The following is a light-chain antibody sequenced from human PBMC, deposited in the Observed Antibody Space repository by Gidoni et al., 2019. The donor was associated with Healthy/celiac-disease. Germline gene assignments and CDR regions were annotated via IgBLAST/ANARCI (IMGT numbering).Light chain of an antibody. V-gene: IGLV2-23*01. CDR2: EGS. Sequence: QSALTQPASVSGSPGQSITISCTGTSSDVGSYNLVSWYQQHPGKAPKLMIYEGSKRPSGVPNRFSGSKSGNTASLTISGLQAEVEADYYCCSYAGSSRVFGGGTKLTVL. CDR3: CSYAGSSRV. J-gene: IGLJ3*02. CDR1: SSDVGSYNL.